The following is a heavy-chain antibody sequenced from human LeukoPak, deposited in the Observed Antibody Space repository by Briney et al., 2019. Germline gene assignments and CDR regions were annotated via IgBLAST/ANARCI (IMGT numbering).Heavy chain of an antibody. V-gene: IGHV4-39*01. D-gene: IGHD7-27*01. Sequence: SETLSLTCTVSGGSISSSSYYWGWIRQPPGKGLEWIGSIYYSGSTYYNPSLKSRVTISVDTSKNQFSLKLSSVTAADTAVYYCARKRWGMFDYWGQGTLVTVSS. J-gene: IGHJ4*02. CDR1: GGSISSSSYY. CDR2: IYYSGST. CDR3: ARKRWGMFDY.